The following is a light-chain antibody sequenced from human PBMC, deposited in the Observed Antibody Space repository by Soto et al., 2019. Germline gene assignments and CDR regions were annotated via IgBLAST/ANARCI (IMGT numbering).Light chain of an antibody. Sequence: EVVLTQSPGPLSLSPGERATLSCRASQSISSHYLGWYQQIPGQTPRLLIYGTSKRATGIADRFSGSGSGTDVTRTISGLEPEDSAVYYCQQYGNSGTFGQGPKREIK. V-gene: IGKV3-20*01. CDR1: QSISSHY. J-gene: IGKJ2*01. CDR2: GTS. CDR3: QQYGNSGT.